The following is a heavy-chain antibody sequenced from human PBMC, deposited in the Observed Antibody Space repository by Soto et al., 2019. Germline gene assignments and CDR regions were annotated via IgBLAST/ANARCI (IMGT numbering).Heavy chain of an antibody. Sequence: RGSLRLSCAASGFTFSSYDMHWVRQATGKGLEWVSAIGTAGDTYYPGSVKGRFTISRENAKNSLYLQMNSLRAGDTAVYYCARAMIGCSGGSCFAFDIWGQGTMVTVSS. J-gene: IGHJ3*02. CDR2: IGTAGDT. V-gene: IGHV3-13*01. CDR3: ARAMIGCSGGSCFAFDI. D-gene: IGHD2-15*01. CDR1: GFTFSSYD.